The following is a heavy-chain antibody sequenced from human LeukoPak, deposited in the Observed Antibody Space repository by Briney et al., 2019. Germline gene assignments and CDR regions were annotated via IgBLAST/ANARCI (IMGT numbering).Heavy chain of an antibody. J-gene: IGHJ4*02. CDR2: INHSGST. V-gene: IGHV4-34*01. CDR1: GGSFSGYY. CDR3: ARQYYGFWSGYSGLLDY. Sequence: SETLSLTCAVYGGSFSGYYWSWIRQPPGKGLEWIGEINHSGSTNYNPSLKSRVTISVDTSKNQFSLKLSSVTAADTAVYYCARQYYGFWSGYSGLLDYWGQGTLVTVSS. D-gene: IGHD3-3*01.